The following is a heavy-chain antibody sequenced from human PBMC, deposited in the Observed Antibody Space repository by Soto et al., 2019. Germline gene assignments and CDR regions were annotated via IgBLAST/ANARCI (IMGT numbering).Heavy chain of an antibody. J-gene: IGHJ3*02. V-gene: IGHV1-18*01. Sequence: ASVKVSCKASGYTFTSYGISWVRQAPGQGLEWMGWISAYNGNTNYAQKLQGRVTMTTDTSTSTAYMELRSLRSDDTAVYYCERDANRPDLEYIWGSYCNHGSEIWGPAKMV. CDR3: ERDANRPDLEYIWGSYCNHGSEI. D-gene: IGHD3-16*01. CDR1: GYTFTSYG. CDR2: ISAYNGNT.